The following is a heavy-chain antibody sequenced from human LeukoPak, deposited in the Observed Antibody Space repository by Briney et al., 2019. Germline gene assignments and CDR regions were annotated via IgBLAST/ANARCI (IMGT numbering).Heavy chain of an antibody. D-gene: IGHD3-10*01. Sequence: GGTLRLSCAASGFTFSSYGMSWVRQAPGKGLEWVSAISGSGGSTYYADSVKGRFTISRDNSKNTLYLQMNSLRAEDTAVYYCAKGPITPETYGSGSSDYWGQGTLVTVSS. J-gene: IGHJ4*02. CDR2: ISGSGGST. CDR3: AKGPITPETYGSGSSDY. CDR1: GFTFSSYG. V-gene: IGHV3-23*01.